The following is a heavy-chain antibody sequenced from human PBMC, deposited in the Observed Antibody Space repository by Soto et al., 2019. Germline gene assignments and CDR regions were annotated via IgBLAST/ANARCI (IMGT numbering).Heavy chain of an antibody. V-gene: IGHV4-59*01. CDR3: ARSKYDSSGLSAFDI. CDR1: GGSSSSYY. J-gene: IGHJ3*02. CDR2: ISHSGST. D-gene: IGHD3-22*01. Sequence: QVQLRESGPGLVKPSETLSLTCTVSGGSSSSYYWSWIRQHPGKGLEWIGYISHSGSTNYNPSLKSRVTISGDSSKNQFSLKLSSVTAADTAVYYCARSKYDSSGLSAFDIWGQGTMVTVSS.